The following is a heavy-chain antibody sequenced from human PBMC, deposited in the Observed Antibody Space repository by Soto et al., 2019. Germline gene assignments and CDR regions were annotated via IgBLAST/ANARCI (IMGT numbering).Heavy chain of an antibody. J-gene: IGHJ6*02. Sequence: SCAASGFTFSSYGMHWFRQAPGKGLEWVAVIWYDGSNKYYADSVKGRFTISRDNSKNTLYLQMNSLRAEDTAVYYCARDIVEQWLVSVYYYYYGMDVWGQGTTVTVSS. CDR2: IWYDGSNK. CDR1: GFTFSSYG. D-gene: IGHD6-19*01. V-gene: IGHV3-33*01. CDR3: ARDIVEQWLVSVYYYYYGMDV.